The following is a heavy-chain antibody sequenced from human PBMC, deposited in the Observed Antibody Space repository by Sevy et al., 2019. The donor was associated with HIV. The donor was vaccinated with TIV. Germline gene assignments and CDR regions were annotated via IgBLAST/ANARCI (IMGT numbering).Heavy chain of an antibody. CDR3: TGATVFGDTWFDP. CDR2: IKSKTDGGSA. Sequence: GGSLRLSCAASGYTFNNAWMSWVRQAPGKGLEWLGRIKSKTDGGSAEYASPVKGRFTISRDDSKSTMYLRMNRLRTEDTGVYYCTGATVFGDTWFDPWGQGALVTVSS. J-gene: IGHJ5*02. V-gene: IGHV3-15*01. CDR1: GYTFNNAW. D-gene: IGHD3-3*01.